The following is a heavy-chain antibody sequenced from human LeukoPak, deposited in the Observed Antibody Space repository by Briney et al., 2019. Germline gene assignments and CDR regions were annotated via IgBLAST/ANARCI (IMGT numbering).Heavy chain of an antibody. D-gene: IGHD2-2*02. CDR1: GYTLAELS. J-gene: IGHJ3*02. V-gene: IGHV1-24*01. Sequence: ASVKVSCKVSGYTLAELSMHWVRQAPGKGLEWMGGFDPEDGETIYAQKFQGRVTMTEDTSTDTTYMELSSLSSEDTAVYYCATASVPSAIDAFDIWGQGTMVTVSS. CDR3: ATASVPSAIDAFDI. CDR2: FDPEDGET.